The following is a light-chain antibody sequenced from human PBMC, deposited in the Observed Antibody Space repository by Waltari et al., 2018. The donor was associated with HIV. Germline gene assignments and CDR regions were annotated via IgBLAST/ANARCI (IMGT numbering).Light chain of an antibody. CDR3: LQGYSSPLT. V-gene: IGKV1-39*01. CDR2: GAA. CDR1: QSINCS. Sequence: DIQMTQSPSSLSASVVGRVTISCRTSQSINCSLNWYQQKPGKVPKLLIYGAASLESGVPSRSSGTGYGTDFGLTISNLQPEAFATYYCLQGYSSPLTLGPGTTVDIK. J-gene: IGKJ3*01.